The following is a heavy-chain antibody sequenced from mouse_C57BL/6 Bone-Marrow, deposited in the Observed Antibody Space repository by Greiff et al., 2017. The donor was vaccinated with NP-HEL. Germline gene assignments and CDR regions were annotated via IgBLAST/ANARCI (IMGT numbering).Heavy chain of an antibody. CDR3: ARQVATPWYFDV. CDR2: ISNGGGST. D-gene: IGHD1-1*02. V-gene: IGHV5-12*01. J-gene: IGHJ1*03. CDR1: GFTFSDYY. Sequence: DVMLVESGGGLVQPGGSLKLSCAASGFTFSDYYMYWVRQTPEKRLEWVAYISNGGGSTYYPDTVKGRFTISRDNAKNTLYLQMSRLKSEDTAMYYCARQVATPWYFDVWGTGTTVTVSS.